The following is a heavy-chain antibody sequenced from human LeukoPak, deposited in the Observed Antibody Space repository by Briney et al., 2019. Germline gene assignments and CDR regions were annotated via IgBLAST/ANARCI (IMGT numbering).Heavy chain of an antibody. J-gene: IGHJ4*02. V-gene: IGHV1-2*02. Sequence: ASVKVSCKASGYTFTGYYMHWVRQAPGQGLEWMGWINPNSGGTNYAQKFQGRVTMTRDTSISTAYMELSRLRSDDTAVYYCERDRDGSHYFDYWGQGTLVTVSS. CDR3: ERDRDGSHYFDY. CDR2: INPNSGGT. CDR1: GYTFTGYY. D-gene: IGHD1-26*01.